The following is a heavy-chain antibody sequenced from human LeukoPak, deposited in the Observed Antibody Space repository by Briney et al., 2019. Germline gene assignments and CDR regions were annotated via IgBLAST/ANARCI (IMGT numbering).Heavy chain of an antibody. Sequence: SVKVSCKASGGTFSSYAISWVRQAPGQELEWMGGIIPIFGTANYAQKFQGRVTITADESTSTAYMELSSLRSEDTAVYYCARASGTEGGYYYYYYMDVWGKGTTVTVSS. CDR2: IIPIFGTA. D-gene: IGHD1-26*01. CDR3: ARASGTEGGYYYYYYMDV. J-gene: IGHJ6*03. CDR1: GGTFSSYA. V-gene: IGHV1-69*01.